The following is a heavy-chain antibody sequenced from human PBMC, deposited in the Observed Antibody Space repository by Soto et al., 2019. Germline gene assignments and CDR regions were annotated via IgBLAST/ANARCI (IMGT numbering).Heavy chain of an antibody. Sequence: GESLKISCKGSGYSFTSYWIGWVRQMPGKGLEWMGIIYPGDSDTRYSPSFQGQVTISADKSISTAYLQWSSLKASDTAMYYCARLLPSYYDILTGYYGPPLYYYYMDVWGKGTTVTVS. CDR2: IYPGDSDT. CDR3: ARLLPSYYDILTGYYGPPLYYYYMDV. CDR1: GYSFTSYW. J-gene: IGHJ6*03. D-gene: IGHD3-9*01. V-gene: IGHV5-51*01.